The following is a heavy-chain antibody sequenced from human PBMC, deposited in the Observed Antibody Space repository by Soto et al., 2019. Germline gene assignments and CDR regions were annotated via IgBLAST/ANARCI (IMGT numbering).Heavy chain of an antibody. CDR3: ARGQLVYSSSWYWLGPPYWFDP. Sequence: QVQLVESGGGVVQPGRSLRLSCAASGFTFSSYGMLWVRQAPGKGLEWVAVISYDGSNKYYADSVKGRFTISRDNSKNTLYLQMNSLRAEDTAVYYCARGQLVYSSSWYWLGPPYWFDPWGQGTLVTVSS. V-gene: IGHV3-30*03. J-gene: IGHJ5*02. CDR2: ISYDGSNK. D-gene: IGHD6-13*01. CDR1: GFTFSSYG.